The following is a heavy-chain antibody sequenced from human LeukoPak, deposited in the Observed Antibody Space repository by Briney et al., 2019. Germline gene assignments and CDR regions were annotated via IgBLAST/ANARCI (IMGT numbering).Heavy chain of an antibody. CDR2: ISSSGSTI. D-gene: IGHD6-6*01. J-gene: IGHJ6*02. CDR1: GFTFSDYY. V-gene: IGHV3-11*01. CDR3: ASGSSSSGYYYGMDV. Sequence: GGSLRLSCAASGFTFSDYYMSWIRQASGKGLEWVSYISSSGSTIYYADSVKGRFTISRDNAKNSLYLQMNSLRAEDTAVYYCASGSSSSGYYYGMDVWGQGTTVTVSS.